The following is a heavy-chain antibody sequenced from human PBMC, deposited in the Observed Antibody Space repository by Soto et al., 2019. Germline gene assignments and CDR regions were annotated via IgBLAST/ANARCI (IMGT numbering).Heavy chain of an antibody. CDR3: AKDPTPRDFLFIHYFDS. CDR1: GLTSGPYG. J-gene: IGHJ4*02. Sequence: WGSLRLSCAASGLTSGPYGMSCVRHSPFRWREWVSTISGSGFSTHYAESVQGRFTISRDNSKNTMYLQMNSLRAEDTAVYYCAKDPTPRDFLFIHYFDSWGQGSLVTVSS. V-gene: IGHV3-23*01. CDR2: ISGSGFST. D-gene: IGHD3-10*02.